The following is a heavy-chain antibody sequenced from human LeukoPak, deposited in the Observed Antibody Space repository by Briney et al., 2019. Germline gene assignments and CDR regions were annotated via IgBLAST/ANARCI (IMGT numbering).Heavy chain of an antibody. V-gene: IGHV3-21*01. CDR2: ISSSSSYI. CDR1: GFALSSHW. D-gene: IGHD3-16*01. CDR3: ARGTFDYYGMDV. J-gene: IGHJ6*02. Sequence: GGSLRLSCAASGFALSSHWMTWVRQAPGKGLEWVSSISSSSSYIYYADSVKGRFTISRDNAKNSLYLQMNSLRAEDTAVYYCARGTFDYYGMDVWGQGTTVTVSS.